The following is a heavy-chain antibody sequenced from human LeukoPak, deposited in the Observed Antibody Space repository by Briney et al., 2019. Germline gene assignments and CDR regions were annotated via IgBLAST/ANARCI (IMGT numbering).Heavy chain of an antibody. CDR1: GLNFSVYY. Sequence: PGGSLRLSCITSGLNFSVYYMTWIRQAPGNGLGAPGNGLEWLSHISKTGTSVYYADSVRGRFTISRDNAKNSLYLHMNNLRAEDTAVYYCVAGVALDYSGQGALVTVSS. D-gene: IGHD3-3*01. CDR2: ISKTGTSV. J-gene: IGHJ4*02. CDR3: VAGVALDY. V-gene: IGHV3-11*01.